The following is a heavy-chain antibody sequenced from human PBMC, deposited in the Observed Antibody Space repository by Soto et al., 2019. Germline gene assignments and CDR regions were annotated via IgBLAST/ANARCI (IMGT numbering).Heavy chain of an antibody. CDR1: GYTFTSYY. Sequence: ASVKVSCKASGYTFTSYYMYWVRQAPGQGLEWMGIINPSGGSTNYAQKLQGRVTMTTDTSTSTAYMELRSLRSDDTAVYYCARDLHGDPYYWGQGTLVTVSS. D-gene: IGHD4-17*01. CDR3: ARDLHGDPYY. V-gene: IGHV1-46*01. CDR2: INPSGGST. J-gene: IGHJ4*02.